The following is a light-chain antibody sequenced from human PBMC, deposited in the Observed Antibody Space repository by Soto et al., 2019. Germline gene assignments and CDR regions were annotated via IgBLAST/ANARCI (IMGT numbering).Light chain of an antibody. CDR2: GAS. CDR3: QQEDNCPPLP. V-gene: IGKV3-15*01. CDR1: QSVSSN. J-gene: IGKJ1*01. Sequence: EIVMTQSPATLSVPPGERATLSCRASQSVSSNLAWYQQKPGQAPRLLIYGASTRATCIPARFSGSGSGTDFTLPIGGQDAEDLAGYCCQQEDNCPPLPFGQGTKVEIK.